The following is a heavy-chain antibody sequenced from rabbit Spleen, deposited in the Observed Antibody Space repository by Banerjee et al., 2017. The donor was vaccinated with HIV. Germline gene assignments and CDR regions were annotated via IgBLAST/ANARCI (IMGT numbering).Heavy chain of an antibody. J-gene: IGHJ6*01. CDR1: GFSFNSGYD. D-gene: IGHD8-1*01. CDR3: ARDTGTSFSTYGMDL. V-gene: IGHV1S45*01. CDR2: IAAVSSGDT. Sequence: QEQLVESGGGLVQPGGSLTLTCKASGFSFNSGYDMCWVRQAPGKGLEWIACIAAVSSGDTYSATWAKGRFTISKTSSTTVTLQMTSLTAADTATYFCARDTGTSFSTYGMDLWGPGTLVTVS.